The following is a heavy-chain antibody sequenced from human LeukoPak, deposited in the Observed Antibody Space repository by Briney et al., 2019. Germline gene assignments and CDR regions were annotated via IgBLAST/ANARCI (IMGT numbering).Heavy chain of an antibody. V-gene: IGHV1-46*01. CDR1: GYTFTSYY. CDR2: INPSGGST. Sequence: GASVKVSWKASGYTFTSYYMHWGRQDPGLGLGWIGIINPSGGSTSYAQKFQGRVTMTRDTSTSTVYMELSSLRSEDTAVYYCARAPVVVAATDTHWFDPWGQGTLVTVSS. J-gene: IGHJ5*02. D-gene: IGHD2-15*01. CDR3: ARAPVVVAATDTHWFDP.